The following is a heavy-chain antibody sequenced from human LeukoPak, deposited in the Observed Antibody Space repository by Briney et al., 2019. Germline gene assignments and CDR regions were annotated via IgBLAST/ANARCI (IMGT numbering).Heavy chain of an antibody. D-gene: IGHD1-1*01. Sequence: GGSLRLSCAASGFTFSSYWMHWVRQVPGKGLVWVARINGDGSNIAYADSVRGRFTISRDNAENSLHLQMNSLRAEDTAVYYCGKKTGSTGEAFDYWGQGTQVTVSS. J-gene: IGHJ4*02. CDR2: INGDGSNI. V-gene: IGHV3-74*01. CDR3: GKKTGSTGEAFDY. CDR1: GFTFSSYW.